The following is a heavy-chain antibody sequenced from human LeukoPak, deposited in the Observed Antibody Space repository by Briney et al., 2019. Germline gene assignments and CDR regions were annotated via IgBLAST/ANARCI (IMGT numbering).Heavy chain of an antibody. D-gene: IGHD6-19*01. Sequence: GGSLRLSCAASGFTYSSYNMNWVRQAPGKGLEWVSYISSSSTPMYYADSVKGRFTISRDNAKNSLYLQMNSLRADDTAVYYCARDRMDSSDRYFAYWGQGTLVTVSS. CDR2: ISSSSTPM. CDR1: GFTYSSYN. J-gene: IGHJ4*02. CDR3: ARDRMDSSDRYFAY. V-gene: IGHV3-48*04.